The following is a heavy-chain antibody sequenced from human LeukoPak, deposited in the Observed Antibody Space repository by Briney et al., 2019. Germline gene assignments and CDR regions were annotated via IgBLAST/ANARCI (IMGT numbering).Heavy chain of an antibody. CDR3: ARHAYGDKFDP. J-gene: IGHJ5*02. Sequence: GESLKISCKGSGYSFTSYWIGWVRQVPGKGLEWMGIIYPGDSDTRYSPAFQGQVTISADKSITTAYLLWSSLKASDTAIYYCARHAYGDKFDPWGQGTLVTVSS. CDR2: IYPGDSDT. D-gene: IGHD4-23*01. CDR1: GYSFTSYW. V-gene: IGHV5-51*01.